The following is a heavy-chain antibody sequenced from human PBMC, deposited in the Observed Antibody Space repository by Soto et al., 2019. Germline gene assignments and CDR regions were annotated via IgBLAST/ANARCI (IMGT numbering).Heavy chain of an antibody. CDR2: MNPNSGNT. CDR1: GYTFTSYD. J-gene: IGHJ6*03. CDR3: ARYYGSGTYYYYYYMDV. Sequence: QVQLVQSGAEVKKPGASVKVSCKASGYTFTSYDINWVRQATGQGLEWMGWMNPNSGNTGYAQKFQGSVTMTRNTSISTAYMELSSLRSEDTAVYYCARYYGSGTYYYYYYMDVWGKGTTVTVSS. V-gene: IGHV1-8*01. D-gene: IGHD3-10*01.